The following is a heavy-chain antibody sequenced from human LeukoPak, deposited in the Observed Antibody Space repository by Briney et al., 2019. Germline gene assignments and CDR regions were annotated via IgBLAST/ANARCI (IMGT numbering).Heavy chain of an antibody. J-gene: IGHJ4*02. Sequence: GGSLRLSCAASGFTFTNYWMSWVRQSPGKGLEWVANINQDGSAKYYVDSVKGRFTISRDNAKNSLYLQMNSLRTDDTAVCYCAICYSDHSDYFDYWGQGTLVTVSS. V-gene: IGHV3-7*03. CDR2: INQDGSAK. CDR3: AICYSDHSDYFDY. CDR1: GFTFTNYW. D-gene: IGHD4-17*01.